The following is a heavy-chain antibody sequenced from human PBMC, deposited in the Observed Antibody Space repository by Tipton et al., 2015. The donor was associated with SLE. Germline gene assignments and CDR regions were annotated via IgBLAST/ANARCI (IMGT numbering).Heavy chain of an antibody. J-gene: IGHJ4*02. CDR3: ATQGTTYYFDY. V-gene: IGHV4-34*01. CDR1: GGSFSGYY. Sequence: TLSLTCAVYGGSFSGYYWSWIRQPPGKGLEWIGEIYHSGSTKYNPSLKSRVTISVDKSKNQFSLKVSSVTAADTALYYCATQGTTYYFDYWGQGTLVTVSS. D-gene: IGHD2/OR15-2a*01. CDR2: IYHSGST.